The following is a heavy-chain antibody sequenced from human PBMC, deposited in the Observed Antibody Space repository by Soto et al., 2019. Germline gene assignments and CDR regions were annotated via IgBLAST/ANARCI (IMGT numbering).Heavy chain of an antibody. J-gene: IGHJ6*02. CDR3: ARHGKSSVITKTYGMDV. Sequence: GESLKISCKGPGYRFSSQWISWVRQMPGKGLEWMGRIDPSDSYTSYSPSFQGHVTISTDNSISTAYLQWSSLKASDTAMYYCARHGKSSVITKTYGMDVWGQGTTVTVSS. V-gene: IGHV5-10-1*01. CDR2: IDPSDSYT. CDR1: GYRFSSQW. D-gene: IGHD1-1*01.